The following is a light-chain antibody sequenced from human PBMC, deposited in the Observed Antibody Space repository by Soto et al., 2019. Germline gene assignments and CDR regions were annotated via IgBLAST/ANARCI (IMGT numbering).Light chain of an antibody. V-gene: IGKV4-1*01. CDR1: QSVLYNSDNKNY. CDR2: WAS. CDR3: QQYYTTLS. Sequence: DIVMTQSPDSLAVSLGERATINCKSSQSVLYNSDNKNYLAWYQQKPGQPPKLLIYWASTRDSGLPDRFSGSGSGADFSLTISSLQAEDVAVYYCQQYYTTLSFGGGTKVEIK. J-gene: IGKJ4*01.